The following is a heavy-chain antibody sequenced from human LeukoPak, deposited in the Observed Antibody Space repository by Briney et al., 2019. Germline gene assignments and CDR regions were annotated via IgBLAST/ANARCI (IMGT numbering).Heavy chain of an antibody. CDR1: GYTFTSYG. Sequence: ASVKVSCKASGYTFTSYGISWVRQAPGQGLEWMGWINAGNGNTKYSQKFQGRVTITRDTSASTAYMELSRLRSEDTAVYYCARSYCSGGRCYWYYFDYWGQGTLVTVSS. D-gene: IGHD2-15*01. V-gene: IGHV1-3*01. J-gene: IGHJ4*02. CDR2: INAGNGNT. CDR3: ARSYCSGGRCYWYYFDY.